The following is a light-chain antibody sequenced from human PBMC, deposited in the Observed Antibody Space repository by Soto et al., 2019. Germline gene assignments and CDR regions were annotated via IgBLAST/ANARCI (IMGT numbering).Light chain of an antibody. V-gene: IGLV1-40*01. CDR1: SSNIGAGYD. Sequence: QSALTQPPSVSGAPGQRVTISCTGSSSNIGAGYDVHWYQQLPGTAPKLLIYGNSNRPSGVPDRFSGSKSGTSASLAITGLQAEDEADYYCQTYDSSLSGVVFGGGTKHTVL. CDR2: GNS. CDR3: QTYDSSLSGVV. J-gene: IGLJ2*01.